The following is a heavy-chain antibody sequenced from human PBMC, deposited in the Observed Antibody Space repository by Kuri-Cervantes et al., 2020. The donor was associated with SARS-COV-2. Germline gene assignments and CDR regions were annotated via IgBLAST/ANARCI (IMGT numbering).Heavy chain of an antibody. V-gene: IGHV1-69*04. Sequence: SVKVSCKASGYTFTSDGISWVRQAPGQGLEWMGRIIPILGIANYAQKFQGRVTITADKSTSTAYMELSSLRSEDTAVYYCASQTEIYGSGSYYFDYWGQGTLVTVSS. D-gene: IGHD3-10*01. CDR3: ASQTEIYGSGSYYFDY. CDR1: GYTFTSDG. J-gene: IGHJ4*02. CDR2: IIPILGIA.